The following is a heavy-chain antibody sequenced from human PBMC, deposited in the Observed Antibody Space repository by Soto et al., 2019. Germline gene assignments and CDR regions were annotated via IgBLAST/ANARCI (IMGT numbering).Heavy chain of an antibody. CDR1: GYSFTSYW. V-gene: IGHV5-51*01. D-gene: IGHD2-15*01. CDR2: IYPGDYDT. CDR3: ARVPDGGTVINVPWYFDL. Sequence: GESLKISCKGSGYSFTSYWIGWVRQMPGKGLEWMGIIYPGDYDTRYSPSFQGQVTISADKSISTAYLQWSSLKASDTAMYYCARVPDGGTVINVPWYFDLWGRGTLVTVSS. J-gene: IGHJ2*01.